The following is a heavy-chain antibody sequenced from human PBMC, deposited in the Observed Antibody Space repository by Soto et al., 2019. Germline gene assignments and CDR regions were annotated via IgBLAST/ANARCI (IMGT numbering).Heavy chain of an antibody. D-gene: IGHD3-22*01. CDR1: GFTFGDYA. J-gene: IGHJ4*02. Sequence: GGSLRLSCTASGFTFGDYAMGWVRQAPGKGLEWVGFIRSNTYGGTTEYAASVKGRFTISRDDSKSIAYLQMNSLKTEDTAVYYCSRPETFYYDSSDYSALDYWGQGTLVTVSS. CDR2: IRSNTYGGTT. CDR3: SRPETFYYDSSDYSALDY. V-gene: IGHV3-49*04.